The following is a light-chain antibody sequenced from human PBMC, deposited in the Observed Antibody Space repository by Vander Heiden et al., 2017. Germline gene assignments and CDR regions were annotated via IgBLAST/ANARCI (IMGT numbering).Light chain of an antibody. CDR1: KVGDKY. Sequence: SYELTQPHSVYVSPGQTASITCSGDKVGDKYDSWYQQKPGQSPVLLIYLDTRRTSGIPERFSGANAATKANTTVSGAQAVDDYYYYCQAWERDTGVFGGGTKLTVL. CDR2: LDT. J-gene: IGLJ3*02. CDR3: QAWERDTGV. V-gene: IGLV3-1*01.